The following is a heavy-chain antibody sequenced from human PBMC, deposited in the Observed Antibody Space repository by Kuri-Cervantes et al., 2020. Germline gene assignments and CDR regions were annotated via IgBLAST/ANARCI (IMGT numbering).Heavy chain of an antibody. V-gene: IGHV4-34*09. CDR1: GGSFSGYY. Sequence: SQTLSLTCGVHGGSFSGYYWSWTRQSPGKGLEWIGSIYHSGSTYYNPSLKSRVTISVDTSKNQFSLKLSSVTAADTAVYYCARVPPGLLFGYWGQGTLVTVSS. CDR3: ARVPPGLLFGY. D-gene: IGHD1-14*01. CDR2: IYHSGST. J-gene: IGHJ4*02.